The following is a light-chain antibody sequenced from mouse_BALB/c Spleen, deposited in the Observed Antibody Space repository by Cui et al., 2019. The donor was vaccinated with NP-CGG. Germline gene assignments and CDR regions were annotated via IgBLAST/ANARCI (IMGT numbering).Light chain of an antibody. CDR1: TGAVTTSNS. V-gene: IGLV1*01. Sequence: QAVVTQESTLTISPGETVTFTCRSSTGAVTTSNSANWVQEKPDHLFTGLIGGTNNRVPGVPARFSGSLIGDKAALTITGAQTEDEAIYFCALWYSNHWVFGGGTKLTVL. J-gene: IGLJ1*01. CDR3: ALWYSNHWV. CDR2: GTN.